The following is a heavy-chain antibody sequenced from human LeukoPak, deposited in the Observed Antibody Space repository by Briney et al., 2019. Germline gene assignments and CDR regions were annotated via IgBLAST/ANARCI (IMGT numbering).Heavy chain of an antibody. D-gene: IGHD3-10*01. CDR3: ARRSGSGRSFDY. CDR1: GGSISSSSYY. Sequence: KPSETLSLTCTVSGGSISSSSYYWGWIRQPPGKGLEWIGNIYTSGSTYYNPSLKSRVAISVDTSKNQFSLKLSSVTAADTAVYYCARRSGSGRSFDYWGQGTLVTVSS. CDR2: IYTSGST. V-gene: IGHV4-39*01. J-gene: IGHJ4*02.